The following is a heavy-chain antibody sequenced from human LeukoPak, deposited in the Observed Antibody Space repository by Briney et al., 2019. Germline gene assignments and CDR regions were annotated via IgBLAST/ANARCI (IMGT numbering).Heavy chain of an antibody. D-gene: IGHD6-13*01. Sequence: GGSLRLSCAASGFTFSSYGMHWVRQAPGKGLEWVAVISYDGSNKYYADSVKGRFTISRDNSKNTLYLQMNSLRAEDTAVYYCAKGKSSWYFNDYWGQGTLVTVSS. CDR2: ISYDGSNK. J-gene: IGHJ4*02. CDR3: AKGKSSWYFNDY. CDR1: GFTFSSYG. V-gene: IGHV3-30*18.